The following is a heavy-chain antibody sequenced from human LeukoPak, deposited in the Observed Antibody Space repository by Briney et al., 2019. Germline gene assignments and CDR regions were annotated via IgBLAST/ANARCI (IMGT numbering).Heavy chain of an antibody. CDR1: GGSISSYY. V-gene: IGHV4-4*07. D-gene: IGHD3-22*01. CDR2: IYASGST. CDR3: ARAHRPYYYDSSDAFDI. Sequence: PSETLSLTCTVSGGSISSYYWSWIRQPAGKGLEWIGRIYASGSTNYNPSLKSRVTMSVDTSKKQFSLKLSSVTAADTAVYYCARAHRPYYYDSSDAFDIWGQGTMVTVSS. J-gene: IGHJ3*02.